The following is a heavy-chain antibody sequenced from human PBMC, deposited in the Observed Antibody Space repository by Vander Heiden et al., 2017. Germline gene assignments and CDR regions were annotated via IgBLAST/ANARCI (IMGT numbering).Heavy chain of an antibody. J-gene: IGHJ4*02. CDR1: GFTFSDHY. Sequence: EVQLVESGGGLVQPGGSLRLSCPASGFTFSDHYMDWGRQAPGKGLEWVGRTRNKANSYTTEYAASVKGRFTISRDDSKNSLYLQMNSLKTEDTAVYYCARAVHSSGCLNWGQGTLVTVSS. D-gene: IGHD6-19*01. V-gene: IGHV3-72*01. CDR3: ARAVHSSGCLN. CDR2: TRNKANSYTT.